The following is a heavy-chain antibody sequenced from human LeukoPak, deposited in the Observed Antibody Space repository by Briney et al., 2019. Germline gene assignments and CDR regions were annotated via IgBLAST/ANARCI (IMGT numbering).Heavy chain of an antibody. J-gene: IGHJ4*02. CDR1: GFTFSNYI. CDR2: ISGSSSYI. Sequence: GGSLRLSCAASGFTFSNYIINWVRQAPGKGLEWDSSISGSSSYINYADSVKGRFTISRDNAKNSLYLQMNSLRAEDTAVYYCARGGAMVRGVSPLDYWGQGTPVTVSS. CDR3: ARGGAMVRGVSPLDY. D-gene: IGHD3-10*01. V-gene: IGHV3-21*01.